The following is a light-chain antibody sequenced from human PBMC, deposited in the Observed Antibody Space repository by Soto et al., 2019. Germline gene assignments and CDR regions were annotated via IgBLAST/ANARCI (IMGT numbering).Light chain of an antibody. CDR3: HQYNNWPPYT. CDR2: GAS. J-gene: IGKJ2*01. CDR1: QSVSSN. V-gene: IGKV3-15*01. Sequence: EIVMTQSPATLSVSPGERATLSCRASQSVSSNLAWYQQKPGQAPRLLIYGASTRATGIPARFSGSGSGTEFTLTISILQSEDFALYYCHQYNNWPPYTFGQGTKLEIK.